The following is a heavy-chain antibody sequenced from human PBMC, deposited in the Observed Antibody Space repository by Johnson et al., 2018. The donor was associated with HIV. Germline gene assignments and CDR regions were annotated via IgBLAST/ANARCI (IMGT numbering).Heavy chain of an antibody. Sequence: QAPGKGLVWVSAIYSGGGTYYTDSVEGRFTISRDNSNNTLYLQMNSLRPEDTAVYYCAKDSMGYNWNQFEAFDIWGQGTMVTVSS. V-gene: IGHV3-53*05. CDR2: IYSGGGT. D-gene: IGHD1-20*01. J-gene: IGHJ3*02. CDR3: AKDSMGYNWNQFEAFDI.